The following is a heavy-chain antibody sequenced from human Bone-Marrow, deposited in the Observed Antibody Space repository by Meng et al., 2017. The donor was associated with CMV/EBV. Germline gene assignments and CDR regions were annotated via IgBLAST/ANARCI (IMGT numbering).Heavy chain of an antibody. Sequence: GGSLRLSCKGSGYSFTSYWIGWVRQMPGKGLEWMGIIYPGDSDTRYSPSLQGQVTISADKSISTAYLQWSSLKASDTAMYYCARSHPYYYDSSGLYEFDYWGQGTLVTVSS. CDR3: ARSHPYYYDSSGLYEFDY. J-gene: IGHJ4*02. D-gene: IGHD3-22*01. CDR2: IYPGDSDT. CDR1: GYSFTSYW. V-gene: IGHV5-51*01.